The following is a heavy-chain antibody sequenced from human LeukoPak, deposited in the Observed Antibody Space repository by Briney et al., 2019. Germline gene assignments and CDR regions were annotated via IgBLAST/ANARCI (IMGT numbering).Heavy chain of an antibody. Sequence: SETLSLTCTVSGGSISSYYWSWIRQPPGKGLEWIGYIYYSGYRGSTNYNPSLKSRVTISVDTSKNQFSLKVSSVTAADTAVYYCARDRDYEGYRMDVWGQGTTVTVSS. CDR1: GGSISSYY. CDR2: IYYSGYRGST. J-gene: IGHJ6*02. D-gene: IGHD4/OR15-4a*01. V-gene: IGHV4-59*01. CDR3: ARDRDYEGYRMDV.